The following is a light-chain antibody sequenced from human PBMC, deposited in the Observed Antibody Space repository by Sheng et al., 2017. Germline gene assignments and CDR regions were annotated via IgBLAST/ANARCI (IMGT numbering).Light chain of an antibody. V-gene: IGKV3-15*01. CDR1: QSVSSN. CDR2: GAS. J-gene: IGKJ1*01. CDR3: QQYDNSPRT. Sequence: EIVMTQSPASLSVSPGERATLSCRASQSVSSNLAWYQQKPGQAPRLLIYGASTRAPGLPARFSGSGSGTEFTLTISSLQSEDFAVYYCQQYDNSPRTFGQGTKVEIK.